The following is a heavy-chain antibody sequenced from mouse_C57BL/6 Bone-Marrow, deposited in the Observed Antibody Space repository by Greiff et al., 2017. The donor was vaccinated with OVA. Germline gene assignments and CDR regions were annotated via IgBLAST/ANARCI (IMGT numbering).Heavy chain of an antibody. CDR1: GFDFSSYW. D-gene: IGHD2-12*01. CDR2: INPDCSTL. Sequence: EVMLVESGGGLVQPGGSLKLSCAASGFDFSSYWMSWVRRAPGTGLEWIGEINPDCSTLNYAPSLKDKFIISRDNAKNTLYLQMSKVRSEDTAVYYFARQTIAYYFAYWGQGTILTVSA. CDR3: ARQTIAYYFAY. J-gene: IGHJ2*01. V-gene: IGHV4-1*01.